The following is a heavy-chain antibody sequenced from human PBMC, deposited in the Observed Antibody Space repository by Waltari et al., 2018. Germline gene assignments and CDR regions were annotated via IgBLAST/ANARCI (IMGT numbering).Heavy chain of an antibody. V-gene: IGHV3-66*04. CDR3: ARHDYGGY. J-gene: IGHJ4*02. D-gene: IGHD4-17*01. CDR2: IKSDGTT. Sequence: EVHLVESGGGLVQPGGSLGLSCAASGFTVSSDFMGWVRQAPGRGLGWVSGIKSDGTTYYADSVKGRFTVSRDTSKNTVYLQMNSLRDEDTAVYYCARHDYGGYWGQGTLVTVSS. CDR1: GFTVSSDF.